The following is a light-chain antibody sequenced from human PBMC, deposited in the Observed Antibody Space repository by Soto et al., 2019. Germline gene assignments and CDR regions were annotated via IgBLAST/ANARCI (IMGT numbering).Light chain of an antibody. CDR3: KQYGSSPWT. Sequence: EIVLTQSPGTLSLSPGERATLSCRASQSVSSSYLAWYQQKPGQAPRPLIYGASSRAIGIPDRFSGSGSRTDFTLTISRLEPEDFAVYYCKQYGSSPWTLGQGTKVDIK. CDR1: QSVSSSY. CDR2: GAS. J-gene: IGKJ1*01. V-gene: IGKV3-20*01.